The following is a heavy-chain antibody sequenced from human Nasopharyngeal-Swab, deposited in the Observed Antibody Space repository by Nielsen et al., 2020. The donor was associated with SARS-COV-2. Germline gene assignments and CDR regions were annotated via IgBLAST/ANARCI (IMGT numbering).Heavy chain of an antibody. CDR3: ARSNGDYVLDWFDP. CDR2: ISGSGGST. V-gene: IGHV3-23*01. J-gene: IGHJ5*02. D-gene: IGHD4-17*01. CDR1: GFTFSSYA. Sequence: GESLKISCAASGFTFSSYAMSWVRQAPGKGLEWVSAISGSGGSTYYADSVKGRFTISRNNSKNTLYLQMNSLRAEDTAVYYCARSNGDYVLDWFDPWGQGTLVTVSS.